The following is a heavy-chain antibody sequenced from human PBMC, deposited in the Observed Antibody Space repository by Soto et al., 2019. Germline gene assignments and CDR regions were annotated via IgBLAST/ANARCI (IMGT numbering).Heavy chain of an antibody. CDR3: AREYTYGSNFFDC. V-gene: IGHV4-31*11. Sequence: QVQLQESGPGLVKPSQTLSLSCAVSGGSISSAAYYWCWIRPHAGEGLVWIGYISHSGSNYYTPSLKSRVIISADTSKNQCSLNLTSWTAADTAGYYCAREYTYGSNFFDCWGQGALVTVSS. CDR1: GGSISSAAYY. CDR2: ISHSGSN. J-gene: IGHJ4*02. D-gene: IGHD5-18*01.